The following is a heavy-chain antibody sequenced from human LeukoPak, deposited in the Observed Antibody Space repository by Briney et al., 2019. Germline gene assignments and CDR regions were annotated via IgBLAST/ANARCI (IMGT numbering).Heavy chain of an antibody. J-gene: IGHJ4*02. CDR1: GFPFSSYS. V-gene: IGHV3-21*01. CDR2: ISSSSSYI. Sequence: PGGSLRLSCAASGFPFSSYSMTWVRQAPGKGLEWVSSISSSSSYIYYADSVKGRFTISRDNAKNSLYLQMSSLRAEDTAVYHCARGPPNNLWGQGTLVTVSS. CDR3: ARGPPNNL.